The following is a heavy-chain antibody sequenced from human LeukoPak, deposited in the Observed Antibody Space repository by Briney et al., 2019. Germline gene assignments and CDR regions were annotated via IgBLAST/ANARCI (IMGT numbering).Heavy chain of an antibody. CDR3: ARIRWKGGWQFNWFDP. J-gene: IGHJ5*02. Sequence: SETLSLTCTVSGGSISSSSYYWGWIRQPPGKGLEWIGSIYYSGSTYYNPSLKSRVTISVDTSKNQFSLKLSSVTAADTAVYYCARIRWKGGWQFNWFDPWGQGTLVTASS. V-gene: IGHV4-39*01. CDR2: IYYSGST. D-gene: IGHD6-19*01. CDR1: GGSISSSSYY.